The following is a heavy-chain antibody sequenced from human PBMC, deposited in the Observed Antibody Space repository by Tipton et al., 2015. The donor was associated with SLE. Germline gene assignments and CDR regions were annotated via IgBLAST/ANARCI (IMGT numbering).Heavy chain of an antibody. D-gene: IGHD5-24*01. V-gene: IGHV1-69*01. Sequence: QLVQSGPEVKKPGSSVKVSCKASGGTFSSYAISWVRQAPGQGLEWMGGIIPIFGTANYAQKFQGRVTITADESTSTAYMELSSLRSEGAAVYYCARGDGYTIGGAFDIWGQGTMVTVSS. CDR2: IIPIFGTA. J-gene: IGHJ3*02. CDR3: ARGDGYTIGGAFDI. CDR1: GGTFSSYA.